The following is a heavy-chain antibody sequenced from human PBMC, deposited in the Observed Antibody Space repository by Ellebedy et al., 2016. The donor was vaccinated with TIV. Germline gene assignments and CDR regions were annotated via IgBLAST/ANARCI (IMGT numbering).Heavy chain of an antibody. CDR3: AKDLFIYSIWYLFDY. V-gene: IGHV3-30*18. D-gene: IGHD6-13*01. J-gene: IGHJ4*02. Sequence: GGSLRLXCAASGFTFSSYGMHWVRQAPGKGLEWVAVISYDGSNKYYADSVKGRFTISRDNSKNTLYLQMNSLRAEDTAVYYCAKDLFIYSIWYLFDYWGQGTLVTVSS. CDR1: GFTFSSYG. CDR2: ISYDGSNK.